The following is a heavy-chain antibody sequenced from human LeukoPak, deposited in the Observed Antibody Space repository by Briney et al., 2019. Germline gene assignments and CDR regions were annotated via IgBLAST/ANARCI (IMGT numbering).Heavy chain of an antibody. Sequence: GGSLRFSCAASGFSFSSFGMNWVRQAPGKGLEWVSSISSTSSYIYYADSVKGRFTVSRDNAKNSLSLQMNSLRAEDTALYYCVRILSSSSASNDAFDIWGQGTMVTVSS. V-gene: IGHV3-21*01. J-gene: IGHJ3*02. CDR1: GFSFSSFG. CDR3: VRILSSSSASNDAFDI. D-gene: IGHD6-6*01. CDR2: ISSTSSYI.